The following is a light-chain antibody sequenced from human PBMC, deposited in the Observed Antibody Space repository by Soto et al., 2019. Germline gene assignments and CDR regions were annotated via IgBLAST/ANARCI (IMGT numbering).Light chain of an antibody. J-gene: IGLJ1*01. CDR2: DVS. CDR3: SPYTSGSTFYV. V-gene: IGLV2-14*01. CDR1: SSDIGGYNY. Sequence: QSALTQPASVSGSPGQSITISCTGTSSDIGGYNYVSWFQQHPGKAPKLMISDVSNRPSGVSNRFSGSKSGNPAPLTISGLQAEDGADYYCSPYTSGSTFYVFGTGTKLTVL.